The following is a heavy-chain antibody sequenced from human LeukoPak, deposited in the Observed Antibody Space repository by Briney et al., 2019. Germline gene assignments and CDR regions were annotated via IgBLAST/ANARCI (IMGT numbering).Heavy chain of an antibody. CDR2: IYYSGGT. J-gene: IGHJ4*02. D-gene: IGHD1-26*01. CDR3: ARCVTGYYHFDD. Sequence: SETLSLTCTVSGGSISSYYWSWIRQPPGKGLEWIGYIYYSGGTNYNPSLKSRVTISVDTSNNQFSLKLSSVTAADTAVYYCARCVTGYYHFDDWGQETLVTVSS. CDR1: GGSISSYY. V-gene: IGHV4-59*01.